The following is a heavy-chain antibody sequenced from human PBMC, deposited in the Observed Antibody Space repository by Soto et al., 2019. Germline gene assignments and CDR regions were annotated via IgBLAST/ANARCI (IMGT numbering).Heavy chain of an antibody. CDR1: GFTFSSYG. J-gene: IGHJ6*02. Sequence: QVQLVESGRGVVQPGRSLRLSCAASGFTFSSYGMHWVRQAPGKGLEWVAVIWYDGSNKYYADSVKGRFTISRDNSKNTLYLQMNSLRAEDTAVYYCARGEPGGGMDVWGQGTTVTVSS. CDR2: IWYDGSNK. V-gene: IGHV3-33*01. CDR3: ARGEPGGGMDV. D-gene: IGHD3-10*01.